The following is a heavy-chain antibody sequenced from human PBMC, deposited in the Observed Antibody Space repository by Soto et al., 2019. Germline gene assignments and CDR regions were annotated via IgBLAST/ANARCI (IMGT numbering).Heavy chain of an antibody. D-gene: IGHD3-10*01. CDR3: ARRRSGSPGYFDL. J-gene: IGHJ2*01. CDR2: INAGNGNT. CDR1: GYTFTSYA. Sequence: QVQLVQSGAEVKKPGASVKVSCKASGYTFTSYAMHWVRQAPGQRLEWMGWINAGNGNTKYSQKFQGRVTITRDTSASTAYMELSSLRSEDTAVYYCARRRSGSPGYFDLWGRGTLVTVSS. V-gene: IGHV1-3*01.